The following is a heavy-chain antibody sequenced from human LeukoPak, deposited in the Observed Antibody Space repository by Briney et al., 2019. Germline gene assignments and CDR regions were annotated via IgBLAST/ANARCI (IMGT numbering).Heavy chain of an antibody. V-gene: IGHV3-9*01. Sequence: PGRSLRLSCAASGFTFDDYAMHWVRQAPGKGLEWVSGISWNSGSIGYADSVKGRFTISRDNAKNSLYLQMNSLRAGDTALYYCAKEIGDSSGWFFDYWGQGTLVTVSS. CDR3: AKEIGDSSGWFFDY. CDR2: ISWNSGSI. J-gene: IGHJ4*02. D-gene: IGHD6-19*01. CDR1: GFTFDDYA.